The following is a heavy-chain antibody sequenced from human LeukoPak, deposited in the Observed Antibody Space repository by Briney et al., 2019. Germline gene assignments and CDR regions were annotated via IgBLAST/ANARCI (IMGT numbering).Heavy chain of an antibody. CDR2: IYYSGST. CDR3: ARERVTWIQLEYYFDY. Sequence: SQTLSLTCTVSGGSISSGDYYWSWIRQPPGKGLEWIGYIYYSGSTYYNPSLKSRVTISVDTSKNQFSLKLSSVTAADTAVYYCARERVTWIQLEYYFDYWGQGTLVTVPS. V-gene: IGHV4-30-4*01. CDR1: GGSISSGDYY. D-gene: IGHD5-18*01. J-gene: IGHJ4*02.